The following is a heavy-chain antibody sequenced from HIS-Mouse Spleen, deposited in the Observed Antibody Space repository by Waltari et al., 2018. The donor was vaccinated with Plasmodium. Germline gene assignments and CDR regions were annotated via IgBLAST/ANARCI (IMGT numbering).Heavy chain of an antibody. CDR3: AHRLSWGSAFDI. D-gene: IGHD7-27*01. CDR2: IYWEDDQ. Sequence: QITLKESGTTLVKPTQTLTLTCTFSGFPLNPRGLGVGWTRQPPGKALAWLDLIYWEDDQRYSPSLKSRLTITKDTSKNQVVLTMTNMDPVDTATYYCAHRLSWGSAFDIWGQGTMVTVSS. CDR1: GFPLNPRGLG. J-gene: IGHJ3*02. V-gene: IGHV2-5*02.